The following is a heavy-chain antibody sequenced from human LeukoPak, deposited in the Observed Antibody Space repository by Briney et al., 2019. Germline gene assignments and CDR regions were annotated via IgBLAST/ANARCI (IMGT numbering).Heavy chain of an antibody. D-gene: IGHD6-13*01. CDR3: AKVQQLVREGLDY. CDR1: GFTFSSYA. CDR2: ISGSGTST. J-gene: IGHJ4*02. Sequence: GGSLRLFCAASGFTFSSYAMSWVRQAPGKGLEWVSAISGSGTSTYYADSVKGRFTISRDNSKNTLYLQMNSLRAEDTAVYYCAKVQQLVREGLDYWGQGTLVTVSS. V-gene: IGHV3-23*01.